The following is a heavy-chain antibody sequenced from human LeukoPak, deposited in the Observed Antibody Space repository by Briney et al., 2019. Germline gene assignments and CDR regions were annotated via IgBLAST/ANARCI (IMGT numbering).Heavy chain of an antibody. CDR3: ARVQVAGTTDAFDI. CDR1: GYIFTGYC. V-gene: IGHV1-46*01. CDR2: INPSGGTT. Sequence: ASVKGSRKASGYIFTGYCMHWVRQAPGQGLEWMGIINPSGGTTSYAQKFQGRVTMTRDTSTSTVYMELTSLRSEDTAVYSCARVQVAGTTDAFDICGQGAMVTVSS. D-gene: IGHD6-19*01. J-gene: IGHJ3*02.